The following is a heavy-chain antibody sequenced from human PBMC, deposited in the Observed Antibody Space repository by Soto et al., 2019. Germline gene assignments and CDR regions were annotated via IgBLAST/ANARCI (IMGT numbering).Heavy chain of an antibody. J-gene: IGHJ4*02. D-gene: IGHD6-19*01. V-gene: IGHV3-21*01. Sequence: GGSLRLSCAASGFTFSSYSMNWVRQAPGKGLEWVSSISSSSSYIYYADSVKGRFTISRDNAKNSLYLQMNSLRAEDTAVYYCAREAVAAPYYFDYWGQGTLVTVSS. CDR1: GFTFSSYS. CDR3: AREAVAAPYYFDY. CDR2: ISSSSSYI.